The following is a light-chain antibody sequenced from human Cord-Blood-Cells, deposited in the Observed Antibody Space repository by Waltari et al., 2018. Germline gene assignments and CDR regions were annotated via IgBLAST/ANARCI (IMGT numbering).Light chain of an antibody. CDR3: QQYKSYST. CDR1: QRISSW. V-gene: IGKV1-5*03. CDR2: KAS. J-gene: IGKJ1*01. Sequence: DIQMTQSPSTLSASVGDRVTITCRASQRISSWLAWYQQKPGKAPKLLIYKASSLESGVPSRFSGSGSGTKFTLTISSLQPDDFATYYCQQYKSYSTFGQGTKVEIK.